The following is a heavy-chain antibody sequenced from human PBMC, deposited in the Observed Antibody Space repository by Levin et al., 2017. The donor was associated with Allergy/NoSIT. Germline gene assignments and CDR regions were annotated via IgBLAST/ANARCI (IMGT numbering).Heavy chain of an antibody. J-gene: IGHJ6*03. CDR1: GFTFSSFG. D-gene: IGHD6-13*01. V-gene: IGHV3-33*01. Sequence: GGSLRLSCAASGFTFSSFGIHWVRQAPGKGLEWVALIWYDGSNKYYADSVKGRFTISRDNPKNTLYLQVNSLRGKDTSVYYCASGAADGTYHNYYYMDVWGKGTTVTVSS. CDR3: ASGAADGTYHNYYYMDV. CDR2: IWYDGSNK.